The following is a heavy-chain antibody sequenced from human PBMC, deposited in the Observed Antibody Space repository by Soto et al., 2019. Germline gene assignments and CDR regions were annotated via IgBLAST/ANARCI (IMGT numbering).Heavy chain of an antibody. CDR1: GGSFSGYY. J-gene: IGHJ1*01. Sequence: QVQLQQWGAGLLKPSETLSLTCAVYGGSFSGYYWSWIRQPPGKGLEWIGELNDSGGTNYNASLRSRVSISADASKNEFSLKLRFVTAADTAVYYCARARGGVQHWGQGTLVTVSS. D-gene: IGHD3-10*01. V-gene: IGHV4-34*01. CDR3: ARARGGVQH. CDR2: LNDSGGT.